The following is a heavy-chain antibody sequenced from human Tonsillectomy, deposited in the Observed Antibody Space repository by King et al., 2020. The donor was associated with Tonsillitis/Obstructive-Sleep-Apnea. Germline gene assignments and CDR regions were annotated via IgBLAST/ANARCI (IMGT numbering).Heavy chain of an antibody. CDR1: GGSISSSNW. V-gene: IGHV4-4*02. Sequence: VQLQESGPGLVKPSGTLSLTCAVSGGSISSSNWWSWVRQPPGKGLGWIGEIYHSGSTNYNPSLKGPVTISVDKSKNQFSLKLSSVTAADTAVYYCARDSMVGIPLRFDPWGQGTLVTVSS. J-gene: IGHJ5*02. CDR2: IYHSGST. D-gene: IGHD1-26*01. CDR3: ARDSMVGIPLRFDP.